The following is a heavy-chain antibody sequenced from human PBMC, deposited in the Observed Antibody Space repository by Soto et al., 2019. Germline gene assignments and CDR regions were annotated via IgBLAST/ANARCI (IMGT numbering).Heavy chain of an antibody. CDR2: ISDDGVSK. CDR3: ARAYYFGSGTSYTLYY. J-gene: IGHJ4*02. CDR1: GFTFSNYG. D-gene: IGHD3-10*01. V-gene: IGHV3-30*03. Sequence: GGALRLSCTASGFTFSNYGMHWVRQAPGKGLEWVAVISDDGVSKYYADSVQGRFTISRDNSESVVLLQMNSLRPDDTALYFCARAYYFGSGTSYTLYYWGQGTQVTVSS.